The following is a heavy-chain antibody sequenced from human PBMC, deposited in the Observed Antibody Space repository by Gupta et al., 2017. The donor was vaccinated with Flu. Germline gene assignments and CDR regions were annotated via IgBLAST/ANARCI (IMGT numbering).Heavy chain of an antibody. CDR3: ASADVSYQYSGMDV. J-gene: IGHJ6*02. CDR2: MYPGASDP. CDR1: GYSFTNYW. V-gene: IGHV5-51*01. Sequence: EVQLVQSGAEVKKPGASLKISCKGSGYSFTNYWLGWVGQMPGKGLELMGIMYPGASDPRYIPSFQGQVTISAAKSISTAYLQWTTLKESDTAIYYCASADVSYQYSGMDVWGQGTTVTVSS. D-gene: IGHD3-16*02.